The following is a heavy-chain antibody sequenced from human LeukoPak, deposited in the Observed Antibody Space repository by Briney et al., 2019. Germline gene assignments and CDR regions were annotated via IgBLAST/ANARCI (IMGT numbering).Heavy chain of an antibody. J-gene: IGHJ1*01. V-gene: IGHV3-15*01. CDR1: GLTFSNAW. CDR3: TARYCRSTSCYGEYFQR. Sequence: GGSLRLSCAASGLTFSNAWMSWVRQAPGKGLEWVGRIKSKTDGGTTDYAAPVKGRFTISRDDSKNTLYLQMNSLKTEDTAVYYCTARYCRSTSCYGEYFQRWGQGTLVTVSS. D-gene: IGHD2-2*01. CDR2: IKSKTDGGTT.